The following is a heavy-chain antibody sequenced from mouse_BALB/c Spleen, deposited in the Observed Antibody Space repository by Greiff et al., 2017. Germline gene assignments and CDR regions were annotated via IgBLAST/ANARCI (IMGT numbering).Heavy chain of an antibody. V-gene: IGHV5-17*02. CDR3: ARGVRRDLYAMDY. Sequence: EVMLVESGGGLVQPGGSRKLSCAASGFTFSSFGMHWVRQAPEKGLEWVAYISSGSSTIYYADTVKGRFTISRDNPKNTLFLQMTSLRSEDTAMYYCARGVRRDLYAMDYWGQGTSVTVSS. CDR1: GFTFSSFG. J-gene: IGHJ4*01. D-gene: IGHD2-14*01. CDR2: ISSGSSTI.